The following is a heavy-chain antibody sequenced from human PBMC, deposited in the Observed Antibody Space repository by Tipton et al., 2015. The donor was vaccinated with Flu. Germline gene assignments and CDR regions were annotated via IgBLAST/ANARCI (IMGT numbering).Heavy chain of an antibody. CDR3: ARGLGVEHYGMDV. Sequence: SLRLSCAASGFTFKTYEMNWVRQAPGKGLEWISHISVDGNAMYNADAVKGRFTISRDNANKSLYLQLDSLRAEDTAVYYCARGLGVEHYGMDVWGQGTTVTVSS. V-gene: IGHV3-48*03. CDR2: ISVDGNAM. D-gene: IGHD2-21*01. J-gene: IGHJ6*02. CDR1: GFTFKTYE.